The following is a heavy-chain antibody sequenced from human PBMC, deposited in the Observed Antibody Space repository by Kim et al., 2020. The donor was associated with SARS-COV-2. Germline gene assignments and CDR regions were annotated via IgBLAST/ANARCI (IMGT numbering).Heavy chain of an antibody. Sequence: SETLSLTCAVYGGSFSGYYWSWIRQPPGKGLEWIGEINHSGSTNYNPSLKSRVTISVDTSKNQFSLKLSSVTAADTAVYYFARGTYYYHWFDPWGQGTLVTVSS. J-gene: IGHJ5*02. V-gene: IGHV4-34*01. D-gene: IGHD3-10*01. CDR3: ARGTYYYHWFDP. CDR1: GGSFSGYY. CDR2: INHSGST.